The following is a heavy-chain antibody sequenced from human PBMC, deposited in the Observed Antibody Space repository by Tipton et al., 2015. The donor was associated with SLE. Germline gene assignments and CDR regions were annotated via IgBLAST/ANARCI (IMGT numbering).Heavy chain of an antibody. D-gene: IGHD3-10*01. Sequence: TLSLTCAVYGGSFSGYYWSWIRQPPGKGLEWIGEVNYTGSTNYVPSLKSRVTISVDTSKNQFSLKLSSVTAADTAVYYCARGSNYYGGPYYYFQMDVWGKGTTVTVSS. J-gene: IGHJ6*03. CDR2: VNYTGST. CDR1: GGSFSGYY. CDR3: ARGSNYYGGPYYYFQMDV. V-gene: IGHV4-34*01.